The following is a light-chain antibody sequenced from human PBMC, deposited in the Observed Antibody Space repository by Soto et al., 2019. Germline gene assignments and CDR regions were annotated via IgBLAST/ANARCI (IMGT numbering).Light chain of an antibody. Sequence: QSALTQPPSASGSPGQSLTISCTGTSSDVGGYNYVSWYQQHPGKAPKLMIYEVTKRPSGVPDRFSGSKSGNTASLTVSGLQVEDEADYYCSSYAGSKTLFGGGTKLTVL. CDR3: SSYAGSKTL. CDR2: EVT. CDR1: SSDVGGYNY. J-gene: IGLJ2*01. V-gene: IGLV2-8*01.